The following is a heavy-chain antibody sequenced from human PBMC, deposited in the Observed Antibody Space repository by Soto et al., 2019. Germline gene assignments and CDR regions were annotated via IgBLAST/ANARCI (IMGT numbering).Heavy chain of an antibody. J-gene: IGHJ4*02. D-gene: IGHD2-2*01. CDR1: GFTFNNYG. CDR3: ARGDPTNCWSGAFDY. V-gene: IGHV3-30*03. Sequence: QVQLVESGGGVVQPGRSLRLSCAASGFTFNNYGMHWVRQAPGKGLEWVALISFDGSNKYYADSVKGRFTISRDNSQNTLHLQMNSLRAADTAVFYCARGDPTNCWSGAFDYWGQGTLVTVSS. CDR2: ISFDGSNK.